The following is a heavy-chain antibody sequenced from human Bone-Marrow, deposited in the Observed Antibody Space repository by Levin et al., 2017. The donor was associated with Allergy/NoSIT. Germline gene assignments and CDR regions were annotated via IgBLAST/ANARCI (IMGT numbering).Heavy chain of an antibody. CDR2: IIPIFGTA. J-gene: IGHJ5*02. V-gene: IGHV1-69*13. CDR1: GGTFSSYA. D-gene: IGHD6-6*01. Sequence: SVKVSCKASGGTFSSYAISWVRQAPGQGLEWMGGIIPIFGTANYAQKFQGRVTITADESTSTAYMELSSLRSEDTAVYYCARGGMAARLIGWFDPWGQGTLVTVSS. CDR3: ARGGMAARLIGWFDP.